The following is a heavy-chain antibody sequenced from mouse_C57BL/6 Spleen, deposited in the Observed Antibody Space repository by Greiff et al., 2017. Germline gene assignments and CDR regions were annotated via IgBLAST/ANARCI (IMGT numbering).Heavy chain of an antibody. CDR2: IYPGNSDT. J-gene: IGHJ2*01. Sequence: EVQLQESGTVLARPGASVKMSCKTSGYTFTSYWMHWVKQRPGQGLEWIGAIYPGNSDTSYNQKFKGKAKLTAVTSASPAYMELSSLTNEDSAVYYCTNHYYGSSDFDYWGQGTTLTVSS. CDR3: TNHYYGSSDFDY. V-gene: IGHV1-5*01. CDR1: GYTFTSYW. D-gene: IGHD1-1*01.